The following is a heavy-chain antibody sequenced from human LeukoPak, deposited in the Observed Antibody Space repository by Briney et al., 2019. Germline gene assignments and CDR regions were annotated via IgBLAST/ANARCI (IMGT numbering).Heavy chain of an antibody. J-gene: IGHJ4*02. Sequence: PGGPLRLSCVASGFTFDDYAMHWVRQTPGKGLEWVSLINGDGDTTYYADSVKGRFTISRDNRKNSLYLQMNSLRTEDTALYYCAKRPPVGSGQGLDYWGQGTLVTVSS. V-gene: IGHV3-43*02. CDR2: INGDGDTT. CDR1: GFTFDDYA. D-gene: IGHD1-26*01. CDR3: AKRPPVGSGQGLDY.